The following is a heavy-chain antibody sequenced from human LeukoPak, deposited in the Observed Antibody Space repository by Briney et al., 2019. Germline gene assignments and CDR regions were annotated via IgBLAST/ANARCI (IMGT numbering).Heavy chain of an antibody. CDR2: INDDETST. Sequence: PTGGSLRLSCAASGFSFSSSWMHWVRQVPGKGLEWVSRINDDETSTTYAESVKGRFTISRDNAKNTLFLQMNSLRAEDTAVYYCARGIDYWGQGTLVTVSS. D-gene: IGHD2/OR15-2a*01. CDR3: ARGIDY. J-gene: IGHJ4*02. V-gene: IGHV3-74*01. CDR1: GFSFSSSW.